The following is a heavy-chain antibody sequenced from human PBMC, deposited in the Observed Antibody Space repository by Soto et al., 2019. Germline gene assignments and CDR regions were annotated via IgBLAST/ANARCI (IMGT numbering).Heavy chain of an antibody. CDR3: ARPAGRVDYLDS. J-gene: IGHJ4*02. Sequence: EVQLVESGGGLVQPGGSLRLSCAASGFGFSNYSMNWVRHAPGKGLEWVSYISSSSSTIYYADSVQGRLTIAIDNAKNSLYLPVNSLRDEDTVVYYWARPAGRVDYLDSWGQGTLVTVSS. D-gene: IGHD2-21*01. V-gene: IGHV3-48*02. CDR2: ISSSSSTI. CDR1: GFGFSNYS.